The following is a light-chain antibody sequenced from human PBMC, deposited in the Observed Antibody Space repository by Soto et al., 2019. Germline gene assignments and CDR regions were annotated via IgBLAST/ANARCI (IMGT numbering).Light chain of an antibody. CDR3: CSYAGSYNYV. Sequence: QSALTQPASVSGSPGQSITISCTGNSSDVGSYNLVSWYQQHPGKAPKLMIYEVSKRPSGVFNRFSGSKSGNTASLTISGLQAEDEADYYCCSYAGSYNYVFGTGTKVTVL. V-gene: IGLV2-23*02. CDR1: SSDVGSYNL. CDR2: EVS. J-gene: IGLJ1*01.